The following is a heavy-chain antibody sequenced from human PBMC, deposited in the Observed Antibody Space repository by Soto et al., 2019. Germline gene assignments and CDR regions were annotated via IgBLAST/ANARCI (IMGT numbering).Heavy chain of an antibody. D-gene: IGHD1-20*01. J-gene: IGHJ5*02. CDR1: GYTFTSYG. Sequence: QVQLVQSGAEVKKPGASVKVSCKASGYTFTSYGISWVRQAPGQGLEWMGRISPYNGNTNYAQKLQGRVTMTTDTSTSTAYMELRSLRSDDTAVYYCARDRGYNWNDGWFDRWGQGTLVTVSS. V-gene: IGHV1-18*01. CDR2: ISPYNGNT. CDR3: ARDRGYNWNDGWFDR.